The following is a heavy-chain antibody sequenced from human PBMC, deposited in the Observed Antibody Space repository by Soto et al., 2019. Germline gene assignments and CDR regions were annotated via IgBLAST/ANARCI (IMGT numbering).Heavy chain of an antibody. CDR3: ARIKEWELLLFDYYYGMDV. V-gene: IGHV2-26*01. CDR2: IFSNDEK. Sequence: QVTLKESGPVLVKPTETLTLTCTVSGFSLSNARMGVSWIRQPPGKALEWLAHIFSNDEKSYSTSLKSRLTISKDTSKSQVVLTMTNMDPVDTATYYCARIKEWELLLFDYYYGMDVWGQGTTVTVSS. CDR1: GFSLSNARMG. J-gene: IGHJ6*02. D-gene: IGHD1-26*01.